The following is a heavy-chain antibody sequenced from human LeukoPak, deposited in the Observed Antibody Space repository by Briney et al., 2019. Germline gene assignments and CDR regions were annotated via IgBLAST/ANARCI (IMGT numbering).Heavy chain of an antibody. Sequence: GGSLRLSCAASGFTFSSYSMNWVRQAPGKGLEWVSSISSSSSYIYYADSVKGRFTISRDNAKNSLYLQMNSLRAEDTAVYYCARLGDYGGKTGSPRFDYWGQGTLVTVSS. CDR3: ARLGDYGGKTGSPRFDY. V-gene: IGHV3-21*01. CDR2: ISSSSSYI. J-gene: IGHJ4*02. CDR1: GFTFSSYS. D-gene: IGHD4-17*01.